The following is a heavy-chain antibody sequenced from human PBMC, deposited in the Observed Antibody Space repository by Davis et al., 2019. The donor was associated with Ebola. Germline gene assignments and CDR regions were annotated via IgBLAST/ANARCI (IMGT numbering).Heavy chain of an antibody. CDR2: NNAGNGNT. D-gene: IGHD6-13*01. CDR1: GYTFTSYA. J-gene: IGHJ6*02. CDR3: ARLSSTWSSLYGMDV. V-gene: IGHV1-3*01. Sequence: ASSVKVSCKASGYTFTSYAMHWVRQPPGQRLEWMGWNNAGNGNTKYSQKFQGRVTITRDTSATTAYMELSSLRSEDTAVYFCARLSSTWSSLYGMDVWGQGTTVTVSS.